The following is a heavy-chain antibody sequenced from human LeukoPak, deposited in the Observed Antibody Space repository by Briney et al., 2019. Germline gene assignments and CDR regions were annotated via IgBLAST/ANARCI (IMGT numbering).Heavy chain of an antibody. CDR2: FDPEDGET. Sequence: ASVKVSCKVSGYTLTALSMHWVRQAPGKGLEWMGGFDPEDGETIYAQKFQGRLTMTEDTSTDTAYMELSSLRSEDTAVYYCATFRYCSGGSCPRGYYYYIDVWGKGTTVTVSS. V-gene: IGHV1-24*01. D-gene: IGHD2-15*01. CDR1: GYTLTALS. J-gene: IGHJ6*03. CDR3: ATFRYCSGGSCPRGYYYYIDV.